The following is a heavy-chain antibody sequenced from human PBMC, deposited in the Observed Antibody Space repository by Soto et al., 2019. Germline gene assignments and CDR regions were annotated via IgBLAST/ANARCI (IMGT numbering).Heavy chain of an antibody. V-gene: IGHV4-31*03. D-gene: IGHD1-7*01. J-gene: IGHJ5*02. CDR2: IYYSGST. CDR3: ARVGIGDWNYGGTYNWFDP. Sequence: PSETLSLTCTVSDASINTGGYYWSWIRQYPGKGLEWIGYIYYSGSTYYNPSLKSRLTISVDTSKNQFSLKLNSVTAADTAVYYCARVGIGDWNYGGTYNWFDPWGQGTLVTVSS. CDR1: DASINTGGYY.